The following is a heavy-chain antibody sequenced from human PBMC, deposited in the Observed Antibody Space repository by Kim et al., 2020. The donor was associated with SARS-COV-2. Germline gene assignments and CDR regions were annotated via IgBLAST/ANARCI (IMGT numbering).Heavy chain of an antibody. V-gene: IGHV1-3*01. J-gene: IGHJ4*02. D-gene: IGHD4-4*01. CDR3: ARDMDPTVYDY. Sequence: QYAQKCQSRVTITRDTAGNTAYMELRRLTTKDTAIYHCARDMDPTVYDYWGQGTLVTVSS.